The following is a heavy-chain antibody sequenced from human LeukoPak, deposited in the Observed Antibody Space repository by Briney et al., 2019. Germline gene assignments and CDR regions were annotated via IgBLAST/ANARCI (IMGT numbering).Heavy chain of an antibody. CDR3: ARVASSSWYIDY. V-gene: IGHV1-2*02. CDR2: INPNSGGT. D-gene: IGHD6-13*01. CDR1: GYTFTGYY. J-gene: IGHJ4*02. Sequence: ASVKVSCKASGYTFTGYYMHWLRQAPGQGLDGMGWINPNSGGTNYAQKFQDRVTMTRDTSLSTAYMELSRLRSDDTAVYYCARVASSSWYIDYWGQGTLVTVSS.